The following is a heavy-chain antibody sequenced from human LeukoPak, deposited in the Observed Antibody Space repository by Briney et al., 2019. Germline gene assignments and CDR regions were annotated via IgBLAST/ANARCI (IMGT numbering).Heavy chain of an antibody. J-gene: IGHJ6*02. CDR3: ARGSYAYYYYGMDV. V-gene: IGHV1-8*01. Sequence: ASVNVSCKASGYTVSNYDINWVRQATGQGLEWMGWMNPNSGNTGYAQRFQGRVTMTRDTSITTAYMELSSLRSEDTAVYYCARGSYAYYYYGMDVWGQGTTVTVSS. CDR1: GYTVSNYD. CDR2: MNPNSGNT.